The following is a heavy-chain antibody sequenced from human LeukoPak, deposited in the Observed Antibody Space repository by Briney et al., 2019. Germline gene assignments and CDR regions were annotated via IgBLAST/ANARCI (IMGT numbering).Heavy chain of an antibody. CDR2: IYYSGST. Sequence: SETLSLTCTVSGGSISSSSYYWGWIRQPPGKGLEWIGSIYYSGSTYYNPSLKSRVTISVDTSKNQFSLKLSSVTAADTAVYYCARKYGSSLGVSWFDPWGQGTLVTVSS. J-gene: IGHJ5*02. CDR1: GGSISSSSYY. D-gene: IGHD6-13*01. V-gene: IGHV4-39*01. CDR3: ARKYGSSLGVSWFDP.